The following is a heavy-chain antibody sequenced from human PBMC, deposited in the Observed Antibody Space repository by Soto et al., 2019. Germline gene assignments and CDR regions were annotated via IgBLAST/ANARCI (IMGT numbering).Heavy chain of an antibody. Sequence: PGGSLRLSCVASGFTFSSYAMSWVRQAPGKGLEWVSAISGSGGSTYYADSVKGRFTISRDNSKNTLYLQMNSLRAEDTAVYYCSLDWRYYYGMDVWGQGTTVTVSS. CDR1: GFTFSSYA. V-gene: IGHV3-23*01. CDR3: SLDWRYYYGMDV. D-gene: IGHD1-1*01. J-gene: IGHJ6*02. CDR2: ISGSGGST.